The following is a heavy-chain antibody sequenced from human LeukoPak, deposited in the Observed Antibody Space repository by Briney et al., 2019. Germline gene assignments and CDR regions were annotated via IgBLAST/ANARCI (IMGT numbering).Heavy chain of an antibody. V-gene: IGHV3-7*01. CDR3: ARDKTRGLGYSCSKSGNYFDY. CDR1: GFTFSSYW. CDR2: IKQDGSEK. Sequence: GGSLRLSCAASGFTFSSYWMSWVRQAPGKGLEWVANIKQDGSEKYYVDSVKGQFTISRDNAKNSLYLQMNSLRAEDTAVYSCARDKTRGLGYSCSKSGNYFDYWGQGTLVTVSS. J-gene: IGHJ4*02. D-gene: IGHD5-18*01.